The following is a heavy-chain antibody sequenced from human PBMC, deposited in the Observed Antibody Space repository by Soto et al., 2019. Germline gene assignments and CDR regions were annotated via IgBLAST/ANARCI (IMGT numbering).Heavy chain of an antibody. CDR3: AKGMYYYDSSGIS. Sequence: EVQLLESGGGLVQPGGSLRLSCAASGFTFSSYVMNWVRQAPGKGLEWVSTISGSGGVTYYADSVKGRFTISRDNSKNTLYLQMNSLRAEDTAVYYCAKGMYYYDSSGISWGQGTLVTVSS. D-gene: IGHD3-22*01. J-gene: IGHJ5*02. CDR1: GFTFSSYV. CDR2: ISGSGGVT. V-gene: IGHV3-23*01.